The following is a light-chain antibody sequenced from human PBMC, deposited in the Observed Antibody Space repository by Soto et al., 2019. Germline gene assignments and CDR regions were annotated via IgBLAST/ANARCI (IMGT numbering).Light chain of an antibody. J-gene: IGKJ3*01. CDR3: QKRSNWPTFT. Sequence: DIQMTQSPSSLSASVGDRVTITCRASQSISSYLNWYQQKPGKAPKLLIDAASSLQSGVPSRFSGSGSGTDFTLTISSLQPEDFAVYYCQKRSNWPTFTFGPGTKVDIK. CDR1: QSISSY. V-gene: IGKV1-39*01. CDR2: AAS.